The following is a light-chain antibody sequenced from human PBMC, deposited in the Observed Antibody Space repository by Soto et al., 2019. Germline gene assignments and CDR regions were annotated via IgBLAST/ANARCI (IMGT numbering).Light chain of an antibody. CDR3: QQSYSNPWT. Sequence: ILTQGAVTLTLSKTERATLSCMASQSVSNNYLAWYQQKPGQAPRLLIYGASNRATGIPDRFSGSGSGTDFTLTISSLQPEDFATYYCQQSYSNPWTVGQGTKVDIK. J-gene: IGKJ1*01. CDR1: QSVSNNY. V-gene: IGKV3-20*01. CDR2: GAS.